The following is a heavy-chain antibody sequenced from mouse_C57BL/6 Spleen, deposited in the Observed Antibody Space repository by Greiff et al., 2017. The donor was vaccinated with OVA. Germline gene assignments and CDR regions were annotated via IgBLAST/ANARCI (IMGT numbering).Heavy chain of an antibody. D-gene: IGHD1-1*01. CDR2: IYPGDGDT. J-gene: IGHJ4*01. V-gene: IGHV1-82*01. CDR1: GYAFSSSW. CDR3: ASYYYGSSYYAMDY. Sequence: QIQLQQSGPELVKPGASVKISCKASGYAFSSSWMNWVKQRPGTGLEWIGRIYPGDGDTNYNGKFKGKATLTADKSSSTAYMQLSSLTSEDSAVYFCASYYYGSSYYAMDYWGQGTSVTVSS.